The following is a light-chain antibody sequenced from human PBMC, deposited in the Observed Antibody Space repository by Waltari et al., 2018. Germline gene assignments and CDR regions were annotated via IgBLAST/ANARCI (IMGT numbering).Light chain of an antibody. Sequence: QSALTQPRSVSGSPGQSVTLSCTGTSSDVGGYKYVSWYQQHPGKAPKLMFYDVSERPSGFPDRFSGPKAGNTASLTISGLQAEDEADYYCCAHAGSYVIFGGGTKLTVL. CDR2: DVS. CDR1: SSDVGGYKY. V-gene: IGLV2-11*01. CDR3: CAHAGSYVI. J-gene: IGLJ2*01.